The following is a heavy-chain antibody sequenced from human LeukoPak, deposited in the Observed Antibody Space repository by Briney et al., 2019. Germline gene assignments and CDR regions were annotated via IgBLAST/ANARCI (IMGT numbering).Heavy chain of an antibody. J-gene: IGHJ4*02. D-gene: IGHD3-22*01. CDR1: GGSISSGNYY. Sequence: SSXTLSLTCTVSGGSISSGNYYWSWSRQPQGRGLEWIGYIYYSGSTYYNPSLKSRVTISADTSENQLSLKVSSVTAADTAVYYCARPGDYYDSSGYNWGQGTLVTVSS. CDR3: ARPGDYYDSSGYN. V-gene: IGHV4-30-4*08. CDR2: IYYSGST.